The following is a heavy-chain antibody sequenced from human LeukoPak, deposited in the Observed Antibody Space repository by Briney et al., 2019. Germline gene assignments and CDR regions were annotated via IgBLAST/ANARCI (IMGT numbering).Heavy chain of an antibody. CDR1: GFTFSSYS. CDR2: ISGSSSYI. Sequence: GGSLRLSCAASGFTFSSYSMNWVRQAPGKGLEWVSSISGSSSYIYYADSVKGRFTISRDNAKNSLHLQMSSLRAGDTAVYYCARDSANVVGAKSIFDYWGQGALVTVSS. J-gene: IGHJ4*02. V-gene: IGHV3-21*01. CDR3: ARDSANVVGAKSIFDY. D-gene: IGHD1-26*01.